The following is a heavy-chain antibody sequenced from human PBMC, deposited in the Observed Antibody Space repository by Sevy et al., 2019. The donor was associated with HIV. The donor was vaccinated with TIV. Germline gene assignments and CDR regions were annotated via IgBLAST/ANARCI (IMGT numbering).Heavy chain of an antibody. CDR1: GFIFSSYA. D-gene: IGHD1-7*01. CDR2: ISGSGGDT. J-gene: IGHJ4*02. Sequence: GGSLRLSCAASGFIFSSYAMSWVRQSPGKGLEWVSSISGSGGDTYYADSVKGRFSVSRDNSMNTLDMQMNSLRAEDTAIYYCAKAAGTVPSTPTPELNWGQGTLVTVSS. V-gene: IGHV3-23*01. CDR3: AKAAGTVPSTPTPELN.